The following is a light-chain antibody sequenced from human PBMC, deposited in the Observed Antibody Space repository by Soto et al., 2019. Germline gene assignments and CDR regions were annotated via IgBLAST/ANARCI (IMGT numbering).Light chain of an antibody. V-gene: IGKV3-15*01. CDR1: QSVSSS. CDR3: QQYVHWPPGA. Sequence: EIVVTQSPATLSVSPGERVTLSCRASQSVSSSLAWYQQRPGQAPRLLIYDTSTRAAGIAARFSGSGSGTDVTLTIGSLQSEDYAVYYCQQYVHWPPGAFGQGTTVEIK. CDR2: DTS. J-gene: IGKJ1*01.